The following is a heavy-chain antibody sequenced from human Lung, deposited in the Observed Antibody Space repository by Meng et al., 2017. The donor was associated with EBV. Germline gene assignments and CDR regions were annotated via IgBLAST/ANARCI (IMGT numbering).Heavy chain of an antibody. D-gene: IGHD1-26*01. CDR1: GYTFTNYG. V-gene: IGHV1-18*01. CDR3: ARVEVGITSGDY. Sequence: APLVQSGGEGKKPGAEVKVSCKASGYTFTNYGIPWVRQAPGQGREWMGWISAYNGNTNYAQTLQGRVTMTTDTSTSTAYMELGSLRSDDTAVYYCARVEVGITSGDYWGQGTLVTVSS. CDR2: ISAYNGNT. J-gene: IGHJ4*02.